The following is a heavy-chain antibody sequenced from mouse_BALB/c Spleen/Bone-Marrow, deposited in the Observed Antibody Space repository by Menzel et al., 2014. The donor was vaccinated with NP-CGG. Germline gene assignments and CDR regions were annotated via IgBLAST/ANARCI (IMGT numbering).Heavy chain of an antibody. Sequence: DVMLVESGGGLVQPGGSRKLSCAASGFTFSSFGMHWVRQAPEKGLEWVAYISSGSSTIYYADTVKGRFTSSRDNRKNTLFLQMTGLRSEDTAMYCCARAGMDYWGQGTSVTVSS. J-gene: IGHJ4*01. CDR3: ARAGMDY. D-gene: IGHD3-3*01. CDR2: ISSGSSTI. V-gene: IGHV5-17*02. CDR1: GFTFSSFG.